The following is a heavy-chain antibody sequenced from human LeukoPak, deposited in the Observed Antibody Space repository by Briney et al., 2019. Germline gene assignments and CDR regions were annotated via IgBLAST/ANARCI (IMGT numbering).Heavy chain of an antibody. CDR3: ASTALGGWFAP. Sequence: SETLSLTCTVSGGSISSGSYYWSWIRQPAGKGLEWIGRIYTSGSTNYNPSLKSRVTISVDTSKNQFSLKLSSVTAADTDVYYCASTALGGWFAPWGQGALVTVSS. CDR1: GGSISSGSYY. CDR2: IYTSGST. V-gene: IGHV4-61*02. J-gene: IGHJ5*02.